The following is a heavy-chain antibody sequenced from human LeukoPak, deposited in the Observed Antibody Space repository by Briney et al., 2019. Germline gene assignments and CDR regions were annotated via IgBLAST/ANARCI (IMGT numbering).Heavy chain of an antibody. Sequence: QPGGSQRLSCAASGFTFSSYWMHWVRQAPGEGLVWVSRIYSDGSRTSKEDSVKRRVTISMDNAKNTLYLQMNCLRAGDTAVDYYSSAWSCGSGYSLYYYYYYMDVWGKGTTVTVSS. CDR2: IYSDGSRT. CDR3: SSAWSCGSGYSLYYYYYYMDV. CDR1: GFTFSSYW. J-gene: IGHJ6*03. V-gene: IGHV3-74*01. D-gene: IGHD3-22*01.